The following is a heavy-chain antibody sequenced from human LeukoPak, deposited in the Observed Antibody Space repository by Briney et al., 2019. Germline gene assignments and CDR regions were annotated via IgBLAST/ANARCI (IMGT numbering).Heavy chain of an antibody. J-gene: IGHJ4*02. V-gene: IGHV3-30-3*01. CDR2: ISYDGSTS. D-gene: IGHD2-15*01. CDR1: GFTFRTYA. CDR3: ARSECSGGNCYSLFDH. Sequence: GRSLRLSCAASGFTFRTYAMHWVRQAPGKGLEWVALISYDGSTSFYAASVKGRFTLSGDNSKNTLYLQMISLRPEDTGLYYCARSECSGGNCYSLFDHWGQGTLVTVSS.